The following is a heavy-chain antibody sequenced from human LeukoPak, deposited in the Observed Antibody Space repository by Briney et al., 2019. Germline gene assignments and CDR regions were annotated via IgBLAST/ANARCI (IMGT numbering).Heavy chain of an antibody. J-gene: IGHJ4*02. CDR1: GYTFTGYY. Sequence: VASVKVSCKASGYTFTGYYMHWVRQAPGQGLEWMGWINPNSGGTNYAQKFQGRVTMTRDTSISTAYMELSRLRSDDTAVYYCARDYPGGSGVTANFYYWGQGTLVTVSS. V-gene: IGHV1-2*02. CDR3: ARDYPGGSGVTANFYY. CDR2: INPNSGGT. D-gene: IGHD2-21*02.